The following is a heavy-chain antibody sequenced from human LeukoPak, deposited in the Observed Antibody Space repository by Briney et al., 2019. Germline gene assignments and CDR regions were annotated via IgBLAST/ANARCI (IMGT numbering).Heavy chain of an antibody. Sequence: RPGGSLRLSCAASGFTFSSYSMNWVRQAPGKGLEWVSYISSSSSTIYYADSVKGRFTISRDNAKNSLYLQMNSLRAEDTAVYYCARDQGYCSSTSCYVEAFDIWGQGTMVTVSS. CDR2: ISSSSSTI. J-gene: IGHJ3*02. D-gene: IGHD2-2*01. CDR1: GFTFSSYS. V-gene: IGHV3-48*01. CDR3: ARDQGYCSSTSCYVEAFDI.